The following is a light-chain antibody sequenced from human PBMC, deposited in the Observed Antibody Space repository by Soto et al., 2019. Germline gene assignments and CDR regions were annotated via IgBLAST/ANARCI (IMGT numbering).Light chain of an antibody. V-gene: IGLV2-8*01. CDR1: SSDVGGYNF. CDR2: EVS. CDR3: TSYAGNVL. Sequence: QSVLTQSPSASGSPGQSVTISCTGTSSDVGGYNFVSWYQQHPGKAPKLMIYEVSKRLSGVPDRFSGSKSGNTASLTVSGLQADDEADYYCTSYAGNVLFGGGTKLTVL. J-gene: IGLJ3*02.